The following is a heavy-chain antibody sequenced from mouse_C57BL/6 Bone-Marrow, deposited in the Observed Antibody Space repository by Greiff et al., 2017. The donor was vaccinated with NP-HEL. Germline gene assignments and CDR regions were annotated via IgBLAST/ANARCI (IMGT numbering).Heavy chain of an antibody. CDR2: IDPSDSYT. J-gene: IGHJ3*01. CDR1: GYTFTSYW. Sequence: QVQLQQPGAELVMPGASVKLSCKASGYTFTSYWMHWVKQRPGQGLEWIGEIDPSDSYTNYNQKFKGKSTLTVDKSSSTACMPLSSLTSEDSAVYYCASRFAYWGQGTLVTVSA. V-gene: IGHV1-69*01. CDR3: ASRFAY.